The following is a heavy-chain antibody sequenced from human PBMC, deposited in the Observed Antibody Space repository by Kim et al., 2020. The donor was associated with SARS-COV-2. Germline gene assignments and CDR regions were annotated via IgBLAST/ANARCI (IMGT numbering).Heavy chain of an antibody. V-gene: IGHV3-74*01. D-gene: IGHD2-21*01. Sequence: ADSVKGRFPRSRDTAKKTLYLEMNSLRAEDTAVYYCVRGGCVGGACSFDYWGQGTLVTVSS. CDR3: VRGGCVGGACSFDY. J-gene: IGHJ4*02.